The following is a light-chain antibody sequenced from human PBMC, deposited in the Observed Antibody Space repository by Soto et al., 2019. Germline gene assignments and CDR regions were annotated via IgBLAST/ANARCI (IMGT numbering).Light chain of an antibody. CDR1: QGISSY. J-gene: IGKJ4*01. CDR2: AAS. V-gene: IGKV1-8*01. CDR3: QQYYSYPSLT. Sequence: AIRMTQSPSSLSASTGDRVTITCRASQGISSYLAWYQQKPGKAPKLLIYAASTLQSGVPSRFSGSGSGTDFTLTISWLQSEDFATYYCQQYYSYPSLTFGGGTKVEIK.